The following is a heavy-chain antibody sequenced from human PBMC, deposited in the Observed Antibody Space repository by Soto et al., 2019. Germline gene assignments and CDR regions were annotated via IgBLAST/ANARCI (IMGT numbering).Heavy chain of an antibody. CDR1: GYTFTKYD. V-gene: IGHV1-18*04. J-gene: IGHJ4*02. CDR2: ISPNSGRP. Sequence: QVQLVQSGAEVKRPGASVKVSCKASGYTFTKYDISWVRQAPGQGLEWLGLISPNSGRPSSAQKFEGRVFMTTYTSTTTAYLELRSLRSDDTAVYYCVRRYYDFLTDYPDFVYWGQGTLVTVSS. D-gene: IGHD3-9*01. CDR3: VRRYYDFLTDYPDFVY.